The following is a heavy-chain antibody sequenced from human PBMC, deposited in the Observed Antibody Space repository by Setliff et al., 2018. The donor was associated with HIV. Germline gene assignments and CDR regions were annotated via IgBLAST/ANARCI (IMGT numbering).Heavy chain of an antibody. CDR3: ARGSPPVVTILPLGGAFDV. CDR2: INHSGST. CDR1: GGSFTGYY. Sequence: SETLSLTCAGFGGSFTGYYWTWIRQPPGKGLECIGEINHSGSTNYNPSLKSRVTISVDTSKNQFSLKLSSVTAADTAVYYCARGSPPVVTILPLGGAFDVWGQGTMVTVSS. V-gene: IGHV4-34*01. J-gene: IGHJ3*01. D-gene: IGHD2-21*02.